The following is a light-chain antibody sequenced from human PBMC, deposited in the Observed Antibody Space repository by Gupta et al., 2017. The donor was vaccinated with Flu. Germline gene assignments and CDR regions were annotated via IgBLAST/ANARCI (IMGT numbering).Light chain of an antibody. CDR2: DNT. CDR1: SSNIGAGYV. Sequence: QSVLTQPPSVSGAPGQRVTISCPGTSSNIGAGYVVHWYQQLQGTATKLLIYDNTNRPSGVPDRFSGSRSGTSASLAITGLQTEDEATYYCQSYGSSSNWVFGGGTKLTVL. J-gene: IGLJ3*02. V-gene: IGLV1-40*01. CDR3: QSYGSSSNWV.